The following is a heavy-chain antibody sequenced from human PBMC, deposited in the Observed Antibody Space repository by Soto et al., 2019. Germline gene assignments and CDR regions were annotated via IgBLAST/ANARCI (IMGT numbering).Heavy chain of an antibody. J-gene: IGHJ5*02. CDR1: GGSITSGDYY. V-gene: IGHV4-31*03. CDR3: ARSVFP. Sequence: QVQLQESGPGLVKPSQTLSLTCTVSGGSITSGDYYWRWIRQHPGKGLEWIGYIYYSGNTYYNPSLERRVTISVDTSKNQFSLNLTSVAAADTAVYYCARSVFPWGQGTLVTVSS. CDR2: IYYSGNT.